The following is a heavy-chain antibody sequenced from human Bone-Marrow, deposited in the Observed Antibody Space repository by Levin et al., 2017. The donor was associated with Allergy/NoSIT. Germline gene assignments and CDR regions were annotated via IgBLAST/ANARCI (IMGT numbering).Heavy chain of an antibody. J-gene: IGHJ6*02. V-gene: IGHV3-48*01. D-gene: IGHD6-13*01. Sequence: GGSLRLSCTASGFSFSSWKMNWVRQAPGKGLEWISYISPSGDNIHYADSVTGRFTISRDNARNALYLQMNGLRVEDTAVYFCATSPITAAATDYYYGLDVWGQGAAVTVSS. CDR2: ISPSGDNI. CDR1: GFSFSSWK. CDR3: ATSPITAAATDYYYGLDV.